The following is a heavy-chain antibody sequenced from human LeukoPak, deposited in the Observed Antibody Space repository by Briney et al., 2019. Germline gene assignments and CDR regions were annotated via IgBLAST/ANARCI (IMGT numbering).Heavy chain of an antibody. Sequence: GGSLKLSCAASGFTFSGSAMHWVRQASGKGLEWVGRIRNKANSYATAYAASVKGRFTISRDDSKNTAYLQMNSLKTEDTAVYYCSRVAGYCSSTSCYTAAFDIWGQGTMVTVSS. CDR1: GFTFSGSA. CDR3: SRVAGYCSSTSCYTAAFDI. J-gene: IGHJ3*02. V-gene: IGHV3-73*01. CDR2: IRNKANSYAT. D-gene: IGHD2-2*02.